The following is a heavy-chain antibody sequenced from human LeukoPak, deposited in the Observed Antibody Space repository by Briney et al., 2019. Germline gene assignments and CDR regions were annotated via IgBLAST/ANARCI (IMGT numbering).Heavy chain of an antibody. CDR2: MNPNSGNT. CDR3: ARGSYDFWSGYLAYYYYYYMDV. D-gene: IGHD3-3*01. V-gene: IGHV1-8*02. CDR1: GYTFIGYH. Sequence: ASVKVSCKASGYTFIGYHLHWVRQATGQGLEWMGWMNPNSGNTGYAQKFQGRVTMTRNTSISTAYMELSSLRSEDTAVYYCARGSYDFWSGYLAYYYYYYMDVWGKGTTVTVSS. J-gene: IGHJ6*03.